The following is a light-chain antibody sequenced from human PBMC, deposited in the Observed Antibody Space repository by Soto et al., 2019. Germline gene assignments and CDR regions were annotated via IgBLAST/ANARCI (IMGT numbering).Light chain of an antibody. CDR2: DVS. Sequence: QSVLTQPASVSGSPGQSITSSCTGTSSDVGGYNYVSWYQQHPGKAPKLMIYDVSNRPSGVSNRFSGSKSGNTASLTISGLQAEDEADYYRSSYTSSSTPYVFGTGTKVTVL. CDR3: SSYTSSSTPYV. CDR1: SSDVGGYNY. J-gene: IGLJ1*01. V-gene: IGLV2-14*01.